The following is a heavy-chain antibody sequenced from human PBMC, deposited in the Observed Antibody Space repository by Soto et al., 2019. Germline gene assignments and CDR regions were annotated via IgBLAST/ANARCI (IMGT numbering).Heavy chain of an antibody. D-gene: IGHD2-2*01. CDR2: ISTYNGDT. Sequence: QVQLVQSGAEVKKPGASVKVSCKASGYTFTDYGISWVRQAPGQGLEWMGWISTYNGDTKYTQNFRGRVTMTADTPTTTAYMKLTGLTSADTAIYYCAREYCTSSICYGSDSWGKGTLVTVS. J-gene: IGHJ4*02. CDR3: AREYCTSSICYGSDS. V-gene: IGHV1-18*01. CDR1: GYTFTDYG.